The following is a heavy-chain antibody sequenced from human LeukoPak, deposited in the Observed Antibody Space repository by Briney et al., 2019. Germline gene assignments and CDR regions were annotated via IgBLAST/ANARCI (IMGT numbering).Heavy chain of an antibody. Sequence: GRSLRLSCAASGFTFSSYGMHWVRQAPGKGLEWVAVISYDGSNKYYADSVKGRFTISRDNSKNTLYLQMNSLRAEDTAVYYCAKQSPRYCSSTSCYAFDYWGQGTLVTVSS. CDR1: GFTFSSYG. CDR3: AKQSPRYCSSTSCYAFDY. V-gene: IGHV3-30*18. CDR2: ISYDGSNK. J-gene: IGHJ4*02. D-gene: IGHD2-2*01.